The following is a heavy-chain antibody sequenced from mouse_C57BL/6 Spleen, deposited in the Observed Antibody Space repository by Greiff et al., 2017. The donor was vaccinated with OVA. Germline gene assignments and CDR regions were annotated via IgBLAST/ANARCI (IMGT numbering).Heavy chain of an antibody. CDR1: GFTFTDYY. Sequence: EVKLQESGGGLVQPGGSLSLSCAASGFTFTDYYMSWVRQPPGKALEWLGFIRNKANGYTTEYSASVKGRFTISRDNSQSILYLQMNALRAEDSATYDCASLYSNYWYFDVWGTGTTVTVSS. CDR2: IRNKANGYTT. D-gene: IGHD2-5*01. CDR3: ASLYSNYWYFDV. J-gene: IGHJ1*03. V-gene: IGHV7-3*01.